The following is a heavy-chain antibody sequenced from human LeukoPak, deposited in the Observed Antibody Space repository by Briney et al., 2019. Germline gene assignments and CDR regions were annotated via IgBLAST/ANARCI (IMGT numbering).Heavy chain of an antibody. J-gene: IGHJ4*02. CDR1: GYTLTSYG. CDR3: ARVGGSSLSHSPMVLDY. D-gene: IGHD1-26*01. Sequence: GASVKVSCKASGYTLTSYGISWVRQAPGQGFEWMGGIIPIFGTANYAQKFQGRVTITADESTSTAYMELSSLRSEDTAVYYCARVGGSSLSHSPMVLDYWGQGTLVTVSS. CDR2: IIPIFGTA. V-gene: IGHV1-69*13.